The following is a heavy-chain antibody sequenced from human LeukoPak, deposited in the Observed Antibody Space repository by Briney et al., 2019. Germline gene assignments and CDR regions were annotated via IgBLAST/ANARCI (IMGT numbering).Heavy chain of an antibody. CDR3: AKDWGQWLSTGYHFDY. CDR1: GFTFSSYG. Sequence: GGSLRLSCAASGFTFSSYGMHWVRQAPGKGLEWVAVISYDGSNKYYADSVKGRFTISRDNSKNTLYLQMNSLRAEDTAVYYCAKDWGQWLSTGYHFDYWGQGTLVTVSS. V-gene: IGHV3-30*18. CDR2: ISYDGSNK. D-gene: IGHD6-19*01. J-gene: IGHJ4*02.